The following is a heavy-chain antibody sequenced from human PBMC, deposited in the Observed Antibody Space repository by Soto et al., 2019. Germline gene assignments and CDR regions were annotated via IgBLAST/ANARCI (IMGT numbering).Heavy chain of an antibody. CDR2: IWYDGSQK. CDR1: GFNFSKFG. Sequence: PGGSLRLSCAVSGFNFSKFGMYWVRQVPGKGLEWVAVIWYDGSQKYYTDSVQGRFTISRDNSNNTLYLQMNSLRAEDTAVYYCAKEVWGLYTFGRPLDNWGHGTLVTVSS. D-gene: IGHD2-2*02. J-gene: IGHJ4*01. V-gene: IGHV3-33*06. CDR3: AKEVWGLYTFGRPLDN.